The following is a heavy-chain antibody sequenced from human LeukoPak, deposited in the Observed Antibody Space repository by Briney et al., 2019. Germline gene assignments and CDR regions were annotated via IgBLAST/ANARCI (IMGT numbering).Heavy chain of an antibody. J-gene: IGHJ4*02. D-gene: IGHD3-9*01. CDR3: ARGRILTGLLYFDY. V-gene: IGHV1-69*13. CDR2: IIPIFGTA. CDR1: GYTFTSYD. Sequence: ASVKVSCKASGYTFTSYDISWVRQAPGQGLEWMGGIIPIFGTANYAQKFQGRVTITADESTSTAYMELSSLRSKDTAVYYCARGRILTGLLYFDYWGQGTLVTVSS.